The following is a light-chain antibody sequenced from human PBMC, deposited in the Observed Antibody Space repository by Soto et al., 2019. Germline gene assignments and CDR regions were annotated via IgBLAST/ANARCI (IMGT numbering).Light chain of an antibody. Sequence: QSALTQPASVSGSPGQSITISCTGTSSDVGSYNLVSWYQQHPGKAPKLMIYEGNERPSGVSNRFSGSKSGNTASLTTSGLPAEDEADDYCCSYAGSSTWVFGGGTTLTVL. CDR2: EGN. CDR1: SSDVGSYNL. CDR3: CSYAGSSTWV. V-gene: IGLV2-23*01. J-gene: IGLJ3*02.